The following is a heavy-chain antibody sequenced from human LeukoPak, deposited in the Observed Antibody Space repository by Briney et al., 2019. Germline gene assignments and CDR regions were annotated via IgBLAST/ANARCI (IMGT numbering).Heavy chain of an antibody. V-gene: IGHV1-69*06. CDR2: IIPIFGTA. D-gene: IGHD1-26*01. CDR3: ARVSNSGSYYYGFFDY. Sequence: ASVKVSCKTSGYTFTSYGIIWVRQAPGQGLEWMGGIIPIFGTANYAQKFQGRVTITADKSTSTAYMELSSLRSEDTAVYYCARVSNSGSYYYGFFDYWGQGTLVTVSS. CDR1: GYTFTSYG. J-gene: IGHJ4*02.